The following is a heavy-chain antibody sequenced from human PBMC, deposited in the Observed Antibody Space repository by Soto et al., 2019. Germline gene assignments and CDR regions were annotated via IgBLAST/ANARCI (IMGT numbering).Heavy chain of an antibody. CDR2: IITGTGNT. CDR1: GYTSTGYV. Sequence: QVQLVQSGAEVKKPGASVKISCEASGYTSTGYVMDWVRQAPGQSPEWMGWIITGTGNTRSSQRFQGRVTFTGDASSSTFYLGLSSLTFEDTAVYYCARVRTHARICFWGDAFEPWGKATKVTVYS. CDR3: ARVRTHARICFWGDAFEP. D-gene: IGHD7-27*01. V-gene: IGHV1-3*04. J-gene: IGHJ3*01.